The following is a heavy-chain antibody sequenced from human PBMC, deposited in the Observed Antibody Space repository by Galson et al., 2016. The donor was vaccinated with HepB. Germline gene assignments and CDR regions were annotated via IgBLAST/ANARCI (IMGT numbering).Heavy chain of an antibody. D-gene: IGHD3-10*01. CDR2: INTNTGNP. CDR1: GYTFTNYA. Sequence: SVKVSCKASGYTFTNYAMNWVRQAPGQGLERMGWINTNTGNPTYAQGFTGRFVFSLDTSVSTAYLQISSLKAEDTAVHYCARENYYGSGSTYYYYGMDVWGQGTTVTVSS. CDR3: ARENYYGSGSTYYYYGMDV. J-gene: IGHJ6*02. V-gene: IGHV7-4-1*02.